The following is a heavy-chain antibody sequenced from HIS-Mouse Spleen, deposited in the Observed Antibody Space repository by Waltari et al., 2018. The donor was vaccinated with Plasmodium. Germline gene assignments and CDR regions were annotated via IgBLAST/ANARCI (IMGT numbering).Heavy chain of an antibody. D-gene: IGHD6-6*01. V-gene: IGHV3-53*01. J-gene: IGHJ3*02. CDR2: IHSGGSK. CDR3: ARGMKSSSSAFDI. CDR1: GFTVSSNY. Sequence: EVQLVESGGGLIQPGGSLRLSCAASGFTVSSNYMSWVRQAPGKGLEWVSVIHSGGSKYSADSVKGRFTISRDNSKNTLYLQMNSLRAEDTAVYYCARGMKSSSSAFDIWGQGTMVTVSS.